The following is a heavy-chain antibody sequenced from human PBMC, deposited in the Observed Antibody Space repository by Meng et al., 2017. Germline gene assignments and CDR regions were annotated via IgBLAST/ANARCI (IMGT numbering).Heavy chain of an antibody. CDR2: IIPIFGTA. CDR1: GGTFSSYA. J-gene: IGHJ5*02. D-gene: IGHD4-17*01. CDR3: ARDYGDYAWIAKRWFDP. V-gene: IGHV1-69*01. Sequence: QVVEAWAGGKKPGSSVKVSCKASGGTFSSYAISWVRQAPGQGLEWMGGIIPIFGTANYAQKFQGRVTITADESTSTAYMELSSLRSEDTAVYYCARDYGDYAWIAKRWFDPWGQGTLVTVSS.